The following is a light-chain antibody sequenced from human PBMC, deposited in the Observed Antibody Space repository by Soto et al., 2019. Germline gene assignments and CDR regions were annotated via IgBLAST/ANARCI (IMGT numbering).Light chain of an antibody. V-gene: IGKV4-1*01. Sequence: DILMTQSPDSLAVSLGERATINCKSSQSVLYNSNNKNYLAWYQQKPGQPPKLLIYWASTRESGVPDRFSGSGSEIDFTLTISSLQAEDVAVYYCQQYLRTRTYGQGTKVEIK. J-gene: IGKJ1*01. CDR1: QSVLYNSNNKNY. CDR2: WAS. CDR3: QQYLRTRT.